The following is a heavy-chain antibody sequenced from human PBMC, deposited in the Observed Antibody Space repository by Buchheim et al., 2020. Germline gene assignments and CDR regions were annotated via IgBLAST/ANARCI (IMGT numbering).Heavy chain of an antibody. V-gene: IGHV3-33*01. D-gene: IGHD2-15*01. J-gene: IGHJ5*02. Sequence: QVQLVESGGGVVQPGRSLRLSCAASGFTFSSYGMHWVRQAPGKGLEWVAVIWYDGSNKYYAASVKGRFTISRDNSKNTLYLQMNSLRAEDTAVYYCARDRALVAAETNWFDPWGQGTL. CDR1: GFTFSSYG. CDR2: IWYDGSNK. CDR3: ARDRALVAAETNWFDP.